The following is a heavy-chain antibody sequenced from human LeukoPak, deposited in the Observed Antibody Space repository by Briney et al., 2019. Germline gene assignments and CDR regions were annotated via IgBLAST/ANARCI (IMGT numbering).Heavy chain of an antibody. D-gene: IGHD4-23*01. CDR3: ARADYGGNSAYFDY. J-gene: IGHJ4*02. CDR1: GGSISSYY. V-gene: IGHV4-39*07. Sequence: SETLSLTCTVSGGSISSYYWGWIRQPPGKGLEWIGSIYYSGSTYYNPSLKSRVTISVDTSKNQFSLKLSSVTAADTAVYYCARADYGGNSAYFDYWGQGTLVTVSS. CDR2: IYYSGST.